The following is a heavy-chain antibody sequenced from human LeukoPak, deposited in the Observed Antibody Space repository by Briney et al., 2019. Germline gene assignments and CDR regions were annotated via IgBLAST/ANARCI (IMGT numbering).Heavy chain of an antibody. CDR1: GFTFSSYW. CDR2: VNSDGRGT. V-gene: IGHV3-74*01. CDR3: AKDVSYDSSGFDY. Sequence: GGSLRLSCAASGFTFSSYWMHWVRQAPGKGLVWVSRVNSDGRGTSYADSVKGRFTISRDNAKNTLYLQMNSLRAEDTAVYYCAKDVSYDSSGFDYWGQGTLVTVSS. J-gene: IGHJ4*02. D-gene: IGHD3-22*01.